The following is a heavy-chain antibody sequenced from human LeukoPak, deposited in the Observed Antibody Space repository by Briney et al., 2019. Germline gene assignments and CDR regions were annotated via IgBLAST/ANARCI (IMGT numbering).Heavy chain of an antibody. J-gene: IGHJ4*02. CDR1: GGSVSSGSYY. CDR3: ARGPDYYDSSGLDY. Sequence: SETLSLTCTVSGGSVSSGSYYWSWIRQPPGKGLEWIGYIYYSGSTNYNPSLKSRVTISVDTSKNQFSLELSSVTAADTAVYYCARGPDYYDSSGLDYWGQGTLVTVSS. V-gene: IGHV4-61*01. CDR2: IYYSGST. D-gene: IGHD3-22*01.